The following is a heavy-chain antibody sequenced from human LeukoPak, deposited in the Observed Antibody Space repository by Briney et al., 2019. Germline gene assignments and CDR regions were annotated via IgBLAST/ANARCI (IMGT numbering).Heavy chain of an antibody. Sequence: GXALXISCKGSGSSFTSYWISWGRRMPXKGVEGMGRIDPSASYANYSPSFQRHVTISAAKSISTAYLQWSSLKASDTAMYYCARRIAAADFDYIDYWGQGTLVTVSS. J-gene: IGHJ4*02. CDR2: IDPSASYA. CDR3: ARRIAAADFDYIDY. CDR1: GSSFTSYW. V-gene: IGHV5-10-1*01. D-gene: IGHD6-13*01.